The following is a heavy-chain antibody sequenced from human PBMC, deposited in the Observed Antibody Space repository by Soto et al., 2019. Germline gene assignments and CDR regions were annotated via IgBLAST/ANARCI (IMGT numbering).Heavy chain of an antibody. Sequence: SQTLSLTCAVSGDSVSSNSAAWHWIRQSPSRGLEWLGRTYYRSKWYNDSAVSVKSRITIXPDKSKNQFSLHMNSVNPEDTDLYYCARGSMYSSSWHENYYYYYGMDVWGQGTNVTVYS. J-gene: IGHJ6*01. CDR1: GDSVSSNSAA. D-gene: IGHD6-13*01. V-gene: IGHV6-1*01. CDR3: ARGSMYSSSWHENYYYYYGMDV. CDR2: TYYRSKWYN.